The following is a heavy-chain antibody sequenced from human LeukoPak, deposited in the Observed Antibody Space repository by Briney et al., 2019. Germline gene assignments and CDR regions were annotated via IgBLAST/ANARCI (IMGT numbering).Heavy chain of an antibody. Sequence: GRSLRLSCVASGFTFCDHAMHWVRQAPGKGLEWVLGIGWNSGSVGYADSVKGRFTISRDNAKNSLYLQMNSLREEDTALYYCSKDIGVVVTAFNIWGHGTLVTVSS. CDR2: IGWNSGSV. V-gene: IGHV3-9*01. CDR1: GFTFCDHA. J-gene: IGHJ4*01. D-gene: IGHD2-21*02. CDR3: SKDIGVVVTAFNI.